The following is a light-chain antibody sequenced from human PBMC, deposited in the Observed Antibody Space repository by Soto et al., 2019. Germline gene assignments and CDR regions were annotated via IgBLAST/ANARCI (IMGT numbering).Light chain of an antibody. CDR2: AAS. CDR1: QSISSY. V-gene: IGKV1-39*01. CDR3: QQSYSTPRT. J-gene: IGKJ1*01. Sequence: DIQMTQSPSSLSASVGDRVTITCRASQSISSYLNWYQQKPGKAPKLLIYAASSLQSGDPSRFSGSGSGTHVTLTISNMQPEDFATYYSQQSYSTPRTVGQETKVEIK.